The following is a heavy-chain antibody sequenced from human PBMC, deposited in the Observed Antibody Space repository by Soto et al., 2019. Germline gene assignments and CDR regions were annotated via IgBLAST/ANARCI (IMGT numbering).Heavy chain of an antibody. Sequence: QVQQEQSGAEVKKAGSSVKVSCKAFGGSVNSHAISWLRQAPGQGLEWMGGIIPMFGTPTYAQRFQAGVTISADESTSTVYLDLSSLRSEDTAMYYCARSRNVAEFNDYGGNYHGFDIWGQGTMVTVSS. CDR2: IIPMFGTP. D-gene: IGHD4-17*01. J-gene: IGHJ3*02. V-gene: IGHV1-69*01. CDR3: ARSRNVAEFNDYGGNYHGFDI. CDR1: GGSVNSHA.